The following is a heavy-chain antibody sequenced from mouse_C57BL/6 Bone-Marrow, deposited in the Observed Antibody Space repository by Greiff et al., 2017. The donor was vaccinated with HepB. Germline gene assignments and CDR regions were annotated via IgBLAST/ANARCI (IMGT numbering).Heavy chain of an antibody. CDR1: GYTFTNYW. V-gene: IGHV1-63*01. D-gene: IGHD1-1*01. CDR3: ALYYYGPWFAY. Sequence: QVQLQQSGAELVRPGTSVKMSCKASGYTFTNYWIGWAKQRPGHGLEWIGDIYPGGGYTNYNEKFKGKATLTADKSSSTAYMQFSSLTSEDSAIYYCALYYYGPWFAYWGQGTLVTVSA. CDR2: IYPGGGYT. J-gene: IGHJ3*01.